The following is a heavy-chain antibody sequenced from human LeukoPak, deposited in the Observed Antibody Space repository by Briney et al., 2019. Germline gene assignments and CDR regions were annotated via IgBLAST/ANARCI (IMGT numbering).Heavy chain of an antibody. CDR3: ARDRAAAGY. J-gene: IGHJ4*02. D-gene: IGHD6-13*01. V-gene: IGHV4-59*01. Sequence: SETLSLTCTVSGGSIRSSYWSWIRQPPGKGLEWIGYFYYSGSTNYNPSLKSRVAISLDTSKNQFSLKLSSVTAADTAVYYCARDRAAAGYWGQGTLVTVSS. CDR2: FYYSGST. CDR1: GGSIRSSY.